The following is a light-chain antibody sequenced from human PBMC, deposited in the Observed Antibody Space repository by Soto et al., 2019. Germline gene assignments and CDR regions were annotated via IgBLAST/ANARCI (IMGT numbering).Light chain of an antibody. J-gene: IGLJ1*01. Sequence: QSVLTQPPSGSGSHGQSVTIPCTGTSSDVGYYNYVSWYQQYPGKAPKLLIYEVSKRPSGVPDRFSGSKSGNTASLTVSGLQAADEADYYCTSYAGTDVHYVFGTGTKVTVL. CDR2: EVS. CDR1: SSDVGYYNY. CDR3: TSYAGTDVHYV. V-gene: IGLV2-8*01.